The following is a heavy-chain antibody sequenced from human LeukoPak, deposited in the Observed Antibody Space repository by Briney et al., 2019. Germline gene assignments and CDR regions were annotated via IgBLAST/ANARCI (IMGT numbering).Heavy chain of an antibody. Sequence: ASVKVSCKASGYTFTSYDINWVRQATGQELEWMGWMNPNSGNTGYAQKFQGRVTMTRNTSISTAYMELSSLRSEDTAVYYCARGLTARGSYGRYWGQGTLVTVSS. J-gene: IGHJ4*02. V-gene: IGHV1-8*01. CDR2: MNPNSGNT. CDR1: GYTFTSYD. D-gene: IGHD1-26*01. CDR3: ARGLTARGSYGRY.